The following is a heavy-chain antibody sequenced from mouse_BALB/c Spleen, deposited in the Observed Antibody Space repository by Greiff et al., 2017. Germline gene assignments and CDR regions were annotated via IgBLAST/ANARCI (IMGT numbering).Heavy chain of an antibody. V-gene: IGHV5-17*02. CDR3: ARTGFYHGPTLYYAMDY. D-gene: IGHD1-2*01. Sequence: EVQGVESGGGLVQPGGSRKLSCAASGFTFSSFGMHWVRQAPEKGLEWVAYISSGSSTIYYADTVKGRFTISRDNPKNTLFLQMTSLRSEDTAMYYCARTGFYHGPTLYYAMDYWGQGTSVTVSS. J-gene: IGHJ4*01. CDR1: GFTFSSFG. CDR2: ISSGSSTI.